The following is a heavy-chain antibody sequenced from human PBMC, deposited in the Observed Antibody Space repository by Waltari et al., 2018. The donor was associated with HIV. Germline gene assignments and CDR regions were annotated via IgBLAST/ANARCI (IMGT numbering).Heavy chain of an antibody. J-gene: IGHJ4*02. D-gene: IGHD6-19*01. CDR1: GLNFATSG. V-gene: IGHV3-23*01. CDR3: ATCNIGSGWYLKSPIRI. Sequence: VQMLESGGDLVQPGGSLRLSCAVSGLNFATSGLGWVHQAPGKGLEWISAITSSGGRKYYAESVKGRFIISRDNSKKTVTLQLKNLRLGDTAMYYCATCNIGSGWYLKSPIRIWGQGTLVTVS. CDR2: ITSSGGRK.